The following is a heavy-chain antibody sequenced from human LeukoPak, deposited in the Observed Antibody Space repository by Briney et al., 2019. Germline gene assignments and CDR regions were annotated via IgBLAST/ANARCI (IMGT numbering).Heavy chain of an antibody. J-gene: IGHJ4*02. CDR2: IYYSGST. D-gene: IGHD6-19*01. CDR1: GGSISSYY. CDR3: ARDHRIAVAGTGGFDY. Sequence: SSETLSLTCTVSGGSISSYYWSWIRQPPGKGLEWIGYIYYSGSTNYNPSLKSRVTISVDTSKNQFSLKLNSVTAADTAVYYCARDHRIAVAGTGGFDYWGQGTLVTVSS. V-gene: IGHV4-59*01.